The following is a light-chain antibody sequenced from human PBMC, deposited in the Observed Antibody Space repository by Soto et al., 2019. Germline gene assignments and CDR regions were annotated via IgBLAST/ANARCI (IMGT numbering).Light chain of an antibody. V-gene: IGKV1-39*01. Sequence: DIQMTQSPSPLSASVGDRVTITCRASQTISTYLNWYQQKPGKAPKLLIYGASSLQSGVPSRFSASGSGTDFTLTISSLQPEDFGTYYCQQSFSTPRTLGQGTKVDIK. CDR1: QTISTY. CDR3: QQSFSTPRT. J-gene: IGKJ1*01. CDR2: GAS.